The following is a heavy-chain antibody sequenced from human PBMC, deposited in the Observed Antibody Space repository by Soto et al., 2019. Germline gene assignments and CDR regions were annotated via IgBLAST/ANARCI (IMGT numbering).Heavy chain of an antibody. V-gene: IGHV1-46*03. CDR3: ASPRDPVAGGGDAFDI. D-gene: IGHD6-19*01. Sequence: QVQLVQSGAEVKKPGASVKVSCKASGYTFTSYYMHWVRQAPGQGLEWMGIINPSGGSTSYAQKFQGRVTMTRDTSTSTVYMELSSLRSEDTAVYYCASPRDPVAGGGDAFDIWGQGTMVTVSS. CDR1: GYTFTSYY. J-gene: IGHJ3*02. CDR2: INPSGGST.